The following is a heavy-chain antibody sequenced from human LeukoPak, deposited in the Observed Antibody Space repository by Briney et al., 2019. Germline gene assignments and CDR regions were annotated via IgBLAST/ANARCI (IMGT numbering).Heavy chain of an antibody. V-gene: IGHV1-69*04. Sequence: GASVKVSCKASGGTFSSYAISWVRQAPGQGLEWMGRIIPILGIANYAQKFQGGVTITADKSTSTAYMELSSLRSEDTAVYYCARPKSITMIVVETEGAFDIWGQGTMVTVSS. CDR1: GGTFSSYA. D-gene: IGHD3-22*01. CDR3: ARPKSITMIVVETEGAFDI. J-gene: IGHJ3*02. CDR2: IIPILGIA.